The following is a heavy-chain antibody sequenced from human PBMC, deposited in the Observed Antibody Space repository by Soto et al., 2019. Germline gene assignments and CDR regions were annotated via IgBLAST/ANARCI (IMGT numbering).Heavy chain of an antibody. J-gene: IGHJ5*02. D-gene: IGHD1-26*01. CDR2: IYYSGST. CDR3: ARNMWANKNLFDP. CDR1: GGSISSYY. V-gene: IGHV4-59*01. Sequence: SETLSLTCTVSGGSISSYYWSWIRQPPGKGLEWIGYIYYSGSTNYNPSLKSRVTISVDTSKNQFSLKLSSVTAADTAVYYCARNMWANKNLFDPWGQGTLVTGSS.